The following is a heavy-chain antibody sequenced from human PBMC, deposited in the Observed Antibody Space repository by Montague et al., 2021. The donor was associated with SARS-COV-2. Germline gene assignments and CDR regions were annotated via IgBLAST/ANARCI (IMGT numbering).Heavy chain of an antibody. V-gene: IGHV4-34*01. CDR1: GGSLSGFS. D-gene: IGHD3-16*01. CDR3: VRLGEGVVTPPVLGLGPYYHYYYMDV. CDR2: VNHSGGT. J-gene: IGHJ6*02. Sequence: SETLSLTCAVYGGSLSGFSWNWVRQSPGKGLEWIGEVNHSGGTKYSAALKSRVTISVDSSKNQFSLKLTSVTAPDTAVYYCVRLGEGVVTPPVLGLGPYYHYYYMDVWGQGTTVSVSS.